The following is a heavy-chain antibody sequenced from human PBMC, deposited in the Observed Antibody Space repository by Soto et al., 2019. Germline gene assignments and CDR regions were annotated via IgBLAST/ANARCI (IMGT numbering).Heavy chain of an antibody. CDR2: ISAYNGNT. D-gene: IGHD3-10*01. CDR1: GYTFTSYG. CDR3: ARVLRTGLFFDF. V-gene: IGHV1-18*01. Sequence: QVQLVQSGAEVKKPGASVKVSCKASGYTFTSYGISWVRQSPGQGLEWMGGISAYNGNTNYAKKLQGRVTMTTDTSTSPAYMEMRSLRSDDTAVDYCARVLRTGLFFDFWGQGTLVTVSS. J-gene: IGHJ4*02.